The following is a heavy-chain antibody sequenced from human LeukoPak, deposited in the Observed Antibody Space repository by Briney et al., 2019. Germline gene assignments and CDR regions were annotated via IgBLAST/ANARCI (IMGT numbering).Heavy chain of an antibody. J-gene: IGHJ6*03. Sequence: HGESLKISCKGSGYSFTSYWIGWVRQMPGKGLEWMGIIYPGDSDTRYSPSFQGQVTISADKSISTAYLQWSSLKASDTAMYYCARRSSGDRYYYYMDVWGKGTTVTVSS. V-gene: IGHV5-51*01. CDR1: GYSFTSYW. CDR2: IYPGDSDT. CDR3: ARRSSGDRYYYYMDV. D-gene: IGHD5-12*01.